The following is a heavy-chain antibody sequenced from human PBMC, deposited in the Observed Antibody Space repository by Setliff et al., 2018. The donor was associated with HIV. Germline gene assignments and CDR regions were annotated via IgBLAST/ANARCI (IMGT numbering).Heavy chain of an antibody. V-gene: IGHV3-74*01. CDR1: GLTFSNYW. CDR2: INTDGSST. D-gene: IGHD5-12*01. J-gene: IGHJ3*02. CDR3: ARDGDGYNNGGAFDI. Sequence: GGSLRLSCAASGLTFSNYWMHWVRQAPGKGLVWVSHINTDGSSTNYADFVKGRFTISRDNAKHTLYLQMNSLRAEDTAVYYCARDGDGYNNGGAFDIWGQGTVVTVS.